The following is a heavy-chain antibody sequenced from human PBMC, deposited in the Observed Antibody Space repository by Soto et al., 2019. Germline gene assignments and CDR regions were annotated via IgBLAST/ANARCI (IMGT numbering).Heavy chain of an antibody. J-gene: IGHJ4*02. CDR2: ISGSGGST. V-gene: IGHV3-23*01. D-gene: IGHD1-26*01. CDR1: GITFISYA. Sequence: GGSLRLSCAASGITFISYAMSWVRQAPGKGLEWVSAISGSGGSTYYADTVKGRFTISRDNSKNTLYLPMNILRAEDTAVYYCAKDQATSLDYWGQGTLVTVSS. CDR3: AKDQATSLDY.